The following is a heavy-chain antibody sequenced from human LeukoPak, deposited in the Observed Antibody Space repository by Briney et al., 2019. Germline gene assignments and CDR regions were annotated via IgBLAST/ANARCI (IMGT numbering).Heavy chain of an antibody. CDR1: GFTFSSYE. CDR2: ISSSGSTI. J-gene: IGHJ6*02. CDR3: ARVGLLTGYYSLYYYYGMDV. V-gene: IGHV3-48*03. D-gene: IGHD3-9*01. Sequence: PGGSLRLSCAASGFTFSSYEMNWVRQAPGKGLEWVSYISSSGSTIYYADSVEGRFTISRDNAKNSLYLQMNSLRAEDTAVYYCARVGLLTGYYSLYYYYGMDVWGQGTTVTVSS.